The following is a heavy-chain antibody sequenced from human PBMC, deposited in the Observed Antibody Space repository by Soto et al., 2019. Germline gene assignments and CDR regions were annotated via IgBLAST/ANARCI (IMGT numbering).Heavy chain of an antibody. D-gene: IGHD2-21*02. CDR1: GGSVNSGNYY. CDR2: MSHSGGT. J-gene: IGHJ3*02. CDR3: ARVERGTATPVVDAFDI. Sequence: QVQLQQWGAGLLKPSETLSLTCAVFGGSVNSGNYYWSWIRQPPGKGLEWIGEMSHSGGTHFNPSLKSRVTIPVDTSNNPFSLRLSSVTAAATALYYCARVERGTATPVVDAFDIWGPGTMVTFSS. V-gene: IGHV4-34*01.